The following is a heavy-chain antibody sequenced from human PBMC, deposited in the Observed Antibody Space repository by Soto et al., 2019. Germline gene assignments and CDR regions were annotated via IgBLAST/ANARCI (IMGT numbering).Heavy chain of an antibody. CDR3: VRGVLGPGDYYYGMDV. CDR2: IGAACDT. J-gene: IGHJ6*02. CDR1: GCTFNNFD. Sequence: STASGCTFNNFDRHRVLQATGKGLEWLSGIGAACDTYYPGAVNGRFTISRDNARNSLYLQMNSLSAADTAVYYCVRGVLGPGDYYYGMDVWGQGTTVNVSS. D-gene: IGHD2-8*02. V-gene: IGHV3-13*01.